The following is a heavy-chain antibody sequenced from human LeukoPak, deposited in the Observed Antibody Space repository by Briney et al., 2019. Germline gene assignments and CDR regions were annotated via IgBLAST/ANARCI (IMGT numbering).Heavy chain of an antibody. Sequence: GGSLRLSCAASGFTVSSNYMSWVRQAPGKGPEWVSVIYSGGSTYYADSVKGRFTISRDNSKNTLYLQMNSLRAEDTAVYYCARVISSWWYYFDYWGQGTLVTVSS. D-gene: IGHD6-13*01. CDR2: IYSGGST. CDR1: GFTVSSNY. CDR3: ARVISSWWYYFDY. V-gene: IGHV3-53*01. J-gene: IGHJ4*02.